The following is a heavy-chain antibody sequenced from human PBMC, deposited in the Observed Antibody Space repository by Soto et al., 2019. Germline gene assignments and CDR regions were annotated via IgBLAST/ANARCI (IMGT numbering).Heavy chain of an antibody. D-gene: IGHD6-19*01. J-gene: IGHJ3*01. CDR1: GFTFSAFD. V-gene: IGHV3-30-3*01. CDR3: TRDWSAVIGTPFDL. Sequence: QSQLVESGGGVVQPEKSLRLSCEASGFTFSAFDMHWVRQSPGKGLEWVATSSYDGDTTYYANSVRGRFTISRDKSRNTLDLHMNSLRAEDTAMYYCTRDWSAVIGTPFDLWGQGTMVVVSS. CDR2: SSYDGDTT.